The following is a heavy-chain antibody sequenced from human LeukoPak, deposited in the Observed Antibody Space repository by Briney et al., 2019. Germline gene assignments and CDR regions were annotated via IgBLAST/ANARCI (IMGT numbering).Heavy chain of an antibody. J-gene: IGHJ4*02. Sequence: SETLSLTCAVSGYSISSSNWWGWIRQPPGKGLEWIGYIYYSGSTYYNPSLKSRVTISVDTSKNQFSLKLSSVTAADTAVYYCAREAPPADYWGQGTLVTVSS. CDR3: AREAPPADY. D-gene: IGHD6-6*01. CDR2: IYYSGST. CDR1: GYSISSSNW. V-gene: IGHV4-28*03.